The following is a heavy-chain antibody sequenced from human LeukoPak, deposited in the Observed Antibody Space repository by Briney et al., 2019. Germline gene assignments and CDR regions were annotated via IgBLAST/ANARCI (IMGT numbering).Heavy chain of an antibody. CDR1: GYTFTGYF. CDR2: INPNSGGT. V-gene: IGHV1-2*02. CDR3: AREIPYYFDY. D-gene: IGHD2-2*02. Sequence: GALVKVSCKASGYTFTGYFMHWVRQAPGQGLEWMGWINPNSGGTNYAQEFQGRVTMTRDTSISTAYMELSRLRSDDTAVYYCAREIPYYFDYWGQGTLVTVSS. J-gene: IGHJ4*02.